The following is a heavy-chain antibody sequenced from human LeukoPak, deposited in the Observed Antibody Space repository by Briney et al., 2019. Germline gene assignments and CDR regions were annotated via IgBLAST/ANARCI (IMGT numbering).Heavy chain of an antibody. Sequence: PSQTLSLTCTVSGGSISSGGYYWSWIRQPPGKGLEWIGYIYHSGSTYYNPSLKSRVTISVDSSKNQFSLKLSSVTAADTAVYYCARLAAAGDNWFDPWGQGTLVTVSS. CDR1: GGSISSGGYY. CDR2: IYHSGST. D-gene: IGHD6-13*01. CDR3: ARLAAAGDNWFDP. V-gene: IGHV4-30-2*01. J-gene: IGHJ5*02.